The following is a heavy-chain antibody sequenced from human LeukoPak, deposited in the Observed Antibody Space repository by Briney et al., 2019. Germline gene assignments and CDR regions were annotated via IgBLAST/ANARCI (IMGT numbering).Heavy chain of an antibody. CDR1: GRSFSGYY. Sequence: SETLSLTCAVYGRSFSGYYWSWIRQPPGKGLEWIVEINHSGSTNYNPSLKSRVTISVDTSKNQFSLKMSSVTAADTAVYYCARGAVPAAILAYFDYWGQGTLVTVSS. V-gene: IGHV4-34*01. CDR3: ARGAVPAAILAYFDY. CDR2: INHSGST. J-gene: IGHJ4*02. D-gene: IGHD2-2*01.